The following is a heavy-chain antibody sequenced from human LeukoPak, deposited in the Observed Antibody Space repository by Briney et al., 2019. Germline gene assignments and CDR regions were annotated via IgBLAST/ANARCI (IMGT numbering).Heavy chain of an antibody. CDR3: ARLSAMLRGPEAIYYFDY. Sequence: GGSLRLSCSASGFTFSNFAMNWVRQAPGKGLEWVSIISGYGDSTYYTDSVKGRFTISRDNSKNTLYLQMNSLRAEDTAVYYCARLSAMLRGPEAIYYFDYWGQGTLVTVSS. J-gene: IGHJ4*02. CDR2: ISGYGDST. D-gene: IGHD3-10*01. CDR1: GFTFSNFA. V-gene: IGHV3-23*01.